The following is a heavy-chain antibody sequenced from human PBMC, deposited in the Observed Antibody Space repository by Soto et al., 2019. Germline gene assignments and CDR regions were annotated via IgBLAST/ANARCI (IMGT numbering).Heavy chain of an antibody. CDR1: GFSFSSYT. J-gene: IGHJ4*02. CDR3: ARTVLPFGGVHFDR. Sequence: GGSLRLSCAGSGFSFSSYTIHWVRQAPGKGLEWVASISSGSRSISYADSVKGRFTISRDNAESSLFLQMNGLRAEDTAVYYCARTVLPFGGVHFDRWGQGTLVTVSS. V-gene: IGHV3-21*06. D-gene: IGHD3-16*01. CDR2: ISSGSRSI.